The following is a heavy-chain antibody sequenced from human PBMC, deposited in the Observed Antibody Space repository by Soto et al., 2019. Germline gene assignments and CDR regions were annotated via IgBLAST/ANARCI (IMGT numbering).Heavy chain of an antibody. V-gene: IGHV1-18*01. CDR2: ISAYNGNT. Sequence: GASVKVSCKASGYTFASYGISWVRQATGQGLEWMGWISAYNGNTNYAQKLQGRVTMTTDTSTSTAYMELRSLRSDDTAVYYCARVITGTTFYYYYGMDVWGQGTTVTVSS. CDR3: ARVITGTTFYYYYGMDV. J-gene: IGHJ6*02. D-gene: IGHD1-7*01. CDR1: GYTFASYG.